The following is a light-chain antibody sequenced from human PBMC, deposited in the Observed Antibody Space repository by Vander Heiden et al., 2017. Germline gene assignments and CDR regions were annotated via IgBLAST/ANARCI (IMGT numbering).Light chain of an antibody. CDR1: QSITTW. V-gene: IGKV1-5*01. J-gene: IGKJ2*01. Sequence: DIQMTQSPSTLSASIGDRVTITCRASQSITTWLAWYQQRPGKAPKLLIYDVSTLKSGVPSRFRGSGSGTEFTLTITSLQPDDFGTYYCQQYNSNSMYTFGQGTKLEIK. CDR3: QQYNSNSMYT. CDR2: DVS.